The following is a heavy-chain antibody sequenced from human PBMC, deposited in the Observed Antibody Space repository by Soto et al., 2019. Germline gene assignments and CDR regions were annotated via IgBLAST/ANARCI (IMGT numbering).Heavy chain of an antibody. CDR3: ASVGGKGRPRWGWFDP. V-gene: IGHV1-8*01. CDR2: MNPNSGNT. J-gene: IGHJ5*02. Sequence: QVQLVQSGAEVKKPGASVKVSCKASGYTFTSYDINWVRQATGQGLEWMGWMNPNSGNTGYAQKFQGRVTMTRNTSISTAYMELGSLRSEDTAVYYCASVGGKGRPRWGWFDPWGQGTLVTVSS. CDR1: GYTFTSYD. D-gene: IGHD3-10*01.